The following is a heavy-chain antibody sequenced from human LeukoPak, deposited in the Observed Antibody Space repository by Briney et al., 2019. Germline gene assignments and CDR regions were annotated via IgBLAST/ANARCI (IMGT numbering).Heavy chain of an antibody. Sequence: ASVKVSCKASGYTFTSYDINWVRQAPGQGLEWMGWVSAYNGNTNYAQKLQGRVTMTTDTSTSTAYMELRSLRSDDTAVYYCAREPGALYYFDYWGQGTLVTVSS. D-gene: IGHD1-1*01. CDR1: GYTFTSYD. CDR2: VSAYNGNT. V-gene: IGHV1-18*01. CDR3: AREPGALYYFDY. J-gene: IGHJ4*02.